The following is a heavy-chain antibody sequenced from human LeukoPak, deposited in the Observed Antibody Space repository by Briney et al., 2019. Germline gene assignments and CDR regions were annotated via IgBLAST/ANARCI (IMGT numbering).Heavy chain of an antibody. V-gene: IGHV6-1*01. CDR2: TYYRTKWYN. D-gene: IGHD1-26*01. CDR1: GDTVSSNSAA. J-gene: IGHJ4*02. CDR3: ARETPLGSYDVY. Sequence: SQTLSLTCAISGDTVSSNSAAWNCISPSPSIGLEWLGRTYYRTKWYNDYAASVKSRITINPDTSKNQFSLQLNSVTPEDTALYQCARETPLGSYDVYWGQGTLVTVSS.